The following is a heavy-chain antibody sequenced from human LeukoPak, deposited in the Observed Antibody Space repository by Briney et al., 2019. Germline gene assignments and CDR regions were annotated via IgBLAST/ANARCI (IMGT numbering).Heavy chain of an antibody. CDR1: GYPFTAHF. J-gene: IGHJ4*02. CDR2: IDTTTGNP. V-gene: IGHV7-4-1*02. Sequence: ASVRVSCKASGYPFTAHFLNWVRQAPGQGLEWMGNIDTTTGNPRYAQDFTGRFVFSLDTSVSTAYLQITSLKADDTAAYYCVRGTPTPGMDYWGQGTQVTVSS. CDR3: VRGTPTPGMDY. D-gene: IGHD3-10*01.